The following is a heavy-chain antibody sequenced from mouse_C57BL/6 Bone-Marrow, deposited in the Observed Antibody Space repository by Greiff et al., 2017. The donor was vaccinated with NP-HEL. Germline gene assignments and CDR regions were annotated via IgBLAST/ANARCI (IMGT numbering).Heavy chain of an antibody. CDR2: ISDGGSYT. V-gene: IGHV5-4*01. Sequence: EVQLMESGGGLVKPGGSLKLSCAASGFTFSSYAMSWVRQTPEKRLEWVATISDGGSYTYYPDNVKGRFTISRDNAKNNLYLQMSHLKSEDTAMYYCARAVLATRKYFDYWGQGTTLTVSS. J-gene: IGHJ2*01. CDR3: ARAVLATRKYFDY. CDR1: GFTFSSYA. D-gene: IGHD1-1*01.